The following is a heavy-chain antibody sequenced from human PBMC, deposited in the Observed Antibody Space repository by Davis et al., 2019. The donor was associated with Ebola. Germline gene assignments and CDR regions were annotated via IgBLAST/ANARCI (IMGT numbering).Heavy chain of an antibody. J-gene: IGHJ6*04. V-gene: IGHV3-11*01. CDR3: ARDRSGFYGMDV. CDR1: GFTFSDYC. Sequence: GESLKISCAASGFTFSDYCMSWIRQAPGKGLEWVSYISSSGSTIYYADSVKGRFTISRDNAKNPLYLQMNSLRAEDTAVYYCARDRSGFYGMDVWGKGTTVTVSS. CDR2: ISSSGSTI.